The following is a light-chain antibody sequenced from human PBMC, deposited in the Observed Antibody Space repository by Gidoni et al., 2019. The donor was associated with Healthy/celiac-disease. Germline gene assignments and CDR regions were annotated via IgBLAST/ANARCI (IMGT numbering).Light chain of an antibody. CDR2: LGS. CDR3: MQALQTPLT. J-gene: IGKJ4*01. V-gene: IGKV2-28*01. Sequence: DIVMTQSPPSLPVTPGEPASSPCRSSQSLLHSNGYNYLDWYLQKPGQSPQLLIYLGSNRASGVPDRFSGSGSGTDFTLKISRVEAEDVGVYYCMQALQTPLTFGGGTKVEIK. CDR1: QSLLHSNGYNY.